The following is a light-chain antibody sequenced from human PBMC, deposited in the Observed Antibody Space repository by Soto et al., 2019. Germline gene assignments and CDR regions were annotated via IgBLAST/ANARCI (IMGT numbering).Light chain of an antibody. CDR2: EGS. V-gene: IGLV2-14*02. J-gene: IGLJ3*02. Sequence: QSALTQPASVSGSPGQSITISCTGTSSDVGSYNLVSWYQQHPGEAPKVMIYEGSKRPSGVSNRFSGSKSGNTAALTISGLQAEDEADYYCSSYTSSSTRVFGGGTQLTVL. CDR1: SSDVGSYNL. CDR3: SSYTSSSTRV.